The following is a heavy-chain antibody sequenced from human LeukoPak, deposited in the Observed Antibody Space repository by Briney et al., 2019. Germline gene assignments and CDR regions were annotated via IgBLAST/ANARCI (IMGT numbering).Heavy chain of an antibody. V-gene: IGHV1-69*05. J-gene: IGHJ3*02. Sequence: SVKVSCKASGGTFSSYAISWVRQAPGQGLEWMGGIIPIFGTANYAQKFPGRVTITTDESTSTAYMELSSLRSEDTAVYYCARGAVVVTAILAFDIWGQGTMVTVSS. CDR2: IIPIFGTA. CDR3: ARGAVVVTAILAFDI. CDR1: GGTFSSYA. D-gene: IGHD2-21*02.